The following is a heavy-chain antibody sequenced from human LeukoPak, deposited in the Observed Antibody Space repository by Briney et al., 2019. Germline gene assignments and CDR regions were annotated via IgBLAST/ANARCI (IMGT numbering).Heavy chain of an antibody. V-gene: IGHV3-66*01. CDR3: ASSNTALRYCSSTSCYPRDAFDI. Sequence: GGSLRLSCAASGFTVSSNYMSWVRQAPGKGLEWVSVIYSGGSTYYADSVKGRFTISRDNSKNTLYLQMNSLRAEDTAVYYCASSNTALRYCSSTSCYPRDAFDIWGQGTMVTVSS. CDR2: IYSGGST. CDR1: GFTVSSNY. J-gene: IGHJ3*02. D-gene: IGHD2-2*01.